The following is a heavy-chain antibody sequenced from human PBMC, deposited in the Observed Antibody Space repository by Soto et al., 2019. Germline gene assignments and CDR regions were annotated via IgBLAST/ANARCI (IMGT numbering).Heavy chain of an antibody. D-gene: IGHD6-19*01. CDR3: AKVVRGSGWYLEDYFDY. CDR1: GFTFSSYA. CDR2: ISGSGGST. V-gene: IGHV3-23*01. J-gene: IGHJ4*02. Sequence: GGSLRLSCAASGFTFSSYAMSWVRQAPGKGLEWVSAISGSGGSTYYADSVKRRFTISRDNSKNTLYLQMNSLRAEDTAVYYCAKVVRGSGWYLEDYFDYWGQGTLVTVSS.